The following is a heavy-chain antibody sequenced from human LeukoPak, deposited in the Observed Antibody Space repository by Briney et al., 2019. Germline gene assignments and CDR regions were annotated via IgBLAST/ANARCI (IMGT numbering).Heavy chain of an antibody. Sequence: GGSLRLSCAASGFTFDDYAMHWVRQAPGKGLEWVSGISWNSGSIGYADSVKGRFTISRDNSKNTLYLQMNSLRAEDTAVYYCASSGYSRTHQFDYWGQGTLVTVSS. CDR2: ISWNSGSI. CDR3: ASSGYSRTHQFDY. J-gene: IGHJ4*02. V-gene: IGHV3-9*01. CDR1: GFTFDDYA. D-gene: IGHD6-13*01.